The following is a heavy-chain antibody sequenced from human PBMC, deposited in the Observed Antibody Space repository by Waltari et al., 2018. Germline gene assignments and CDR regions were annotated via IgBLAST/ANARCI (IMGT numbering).Heavy chain of an antibody. CDR2: SYTSGRI. CDR3: ARASYYYDSSGYMYYFDY. J-gene: IGHJ4*02. D-gene: IGHD3-22*01. CDR1: GDSISSGSYY. V-gene: IGHV4-61*02. Sequence: QVQLQESGPGLVKPSQTLSLTCTVSGDSISSGSYYWSWIRQPAGKGLEWIGRSYTSGRINYNPSLKSRVTISVDTSKNQFSPKLSSVTAADTAVYYCARASYYYDSSGYMYYFDYWGQGTLVTVSS.